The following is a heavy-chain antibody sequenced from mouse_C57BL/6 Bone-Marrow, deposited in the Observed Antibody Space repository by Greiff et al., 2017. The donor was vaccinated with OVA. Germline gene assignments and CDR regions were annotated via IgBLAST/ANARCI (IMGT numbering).Heavy chain of an antibody. CDR2: ISNGGGST. CDR1: GFTFSDYY. Sequence: EVMLVESGGGLVQPGGSLKLSCAASGFTFSDYYMYWVRQTPEKRLEWVAYISNGGGSTYYPDTVKGRFTISRDNAKNTLYLQMNRLKSEDTAMYYWGSKCGAMDYWGQGTSVTVSS. CDR3: GSKCGAMDY. J-gene: IGHJ4*01. V-gene: IGHV5-12*01.